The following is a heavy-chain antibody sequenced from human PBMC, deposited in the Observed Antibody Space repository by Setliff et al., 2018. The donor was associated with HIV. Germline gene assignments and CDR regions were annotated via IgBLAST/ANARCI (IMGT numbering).Heavy chain of an antibody. V-gene: IGHV3-30-3*01. CDR1: GFTFSNYA. D-gene: IGHD3-22*01. CDR2: ISYDGSNK. Sequence: GGSLRLSCAASGFTFSNYAMHWVRQAPGKGLEWVAVISYDGSNKYHADSVKGRFTISRDNADNSLYLDMSSLRAEDTAVYYCVRGGYDTEEQSYFDYWGQGALVTVSS. CDR3: VRGGYDTEEQSYFDY. J-gene: IGHJ4*02.